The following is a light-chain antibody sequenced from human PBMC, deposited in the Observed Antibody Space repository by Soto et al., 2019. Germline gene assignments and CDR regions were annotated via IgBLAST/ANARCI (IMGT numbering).Light chain of an antibody. CDR1: QSVSSN. V-gene: IGKV3-15*01. Sequence: EIVMTQSPATLSVSPGERATLSCRASQSVSSNLAWYQQKPGQAPRLLIYGASTRATGIPARFSGSESGTEFTLTISSLQSEDFAVYYCQQCNNWPLTFGQGTRVDIK. CDR3: QQCNNWPLT. J-gene: IGKJ1*01. CDR2: GAS.